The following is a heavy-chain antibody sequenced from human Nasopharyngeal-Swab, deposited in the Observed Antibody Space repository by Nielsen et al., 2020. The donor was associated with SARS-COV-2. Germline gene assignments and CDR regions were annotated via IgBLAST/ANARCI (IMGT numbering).Heavy chain of an antibody. J-gene: IGHJ3*01. V-gene: IGHV4-61*08. Sequence: GPLRLPSSPPGGSTSNVDYSWCWISQPPGKGREWFGHIYYTGSTNYNPPLKSRVTISVDTSTNQFSLNLNSVTTADTAVYYCARGTNYYGSGDFWGQGTMVTVSS. CDR3: ARGTNYYGSGDF. D-gene: IGHD3-10*01. CDR2: IYYTGST. CDR1: GGSTSNVDYS.